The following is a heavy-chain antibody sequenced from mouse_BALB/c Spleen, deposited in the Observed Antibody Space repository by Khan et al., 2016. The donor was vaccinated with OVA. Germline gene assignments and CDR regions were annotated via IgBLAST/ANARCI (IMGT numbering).Heavy chain of an antibody. J-gene: IGHJ4*01. CDR2: IWGGGGT. D-gene: IGHD2-14*01. CDR1: EFSLSRYN. Sequence: VQLQESGPGLVAPSQSLSITCTVSEFSLSRYNIHWVRQPPGKGLEWLGMIWGGGGTDYNSALKSRLSISKDNSKRQVFLKMNSLQTDDTAMYYWARAYYRYDGYYAMDYWGQGTSVTVSS. CDR3: ARAYYRYDGYYAMDY. V-gene: IGHV2-6-4*01.